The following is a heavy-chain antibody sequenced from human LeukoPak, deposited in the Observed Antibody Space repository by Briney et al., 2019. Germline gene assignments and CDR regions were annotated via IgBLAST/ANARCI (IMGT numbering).Heavy chain of an antibody. CDR3: ARFQYYDVWSGYYTDYFDY. Sequence: PSETLSLTCAVHGGSFSGYYWSWIRQPPGKGLEWIGEINNSGSTNYNPSLKSRVTISVDTSKNQFSLKLSSVTAADSAVYYCARFQYYDVWSGYYTDYFDYWGQGTLVTVSS. V-gene: IGHV4-34*01. J-gene: IGHJ4*02. D-gene: IGHD3-3*01. CDR2: INNSGST. CDR1: GGSFSGYY.